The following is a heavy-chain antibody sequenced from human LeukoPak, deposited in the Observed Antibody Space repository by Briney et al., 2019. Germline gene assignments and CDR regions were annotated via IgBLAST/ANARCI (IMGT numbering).Heavy chain of an antibody. Sequence: SETLSLTCTVSGGSISSSSYYWGWIRQPPGKGLEWIGSIYYSGSTYYNPSLKSRVTISVDTSKNQFSLKLSSVTAADTAVYYCARRRSTLTSGSTKSFDYWGQGTLVTVSS. CDR3: ARRRSTLTSGSTKSFDY. D-gene: IGHD3-10*01. V-gene: IGHV4-39*01. CDR2: IYYSGST. J-gene: IGHJ4*02. CDR1: GGSISSSSYY.